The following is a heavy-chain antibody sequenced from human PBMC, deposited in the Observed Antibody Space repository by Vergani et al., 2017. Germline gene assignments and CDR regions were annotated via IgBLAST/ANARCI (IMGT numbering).Heavy chain of an antibody. D-gene: IGHD1-26*01. Sequence: EVQLVQSGAEVEKPGESLKISCKGSGYTFTNYWIGWVRQMPGKGLEWMGIIYPGDSDTRYSPSFQGQVTISADKSISTAYLQWSSLKASDTAIYYCATAPSGSYWAGYFQHWGQGTLVTVSS. CDR2: IYPGDSDT. CDR3: ATAPSGSYWAGYFQH. V-gene: IGHV5-51*01. J-gene: IGHJ1*01. CDR1: GYTFTNYW.